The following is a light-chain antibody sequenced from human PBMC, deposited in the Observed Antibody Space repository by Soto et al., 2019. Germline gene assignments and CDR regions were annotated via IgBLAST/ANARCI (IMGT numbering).Light chain of an antibody. CDR2: DVY. CDR3: CSYTGTYTWV. V-gene: IGLV2-11*01. J-gene: IGLJ3*02. CDR1: SSDLGVYNY. Sequence: QSVLTQPRSVSGPPGQSVTISCTGTSSDLGVYNYVSWYQHHPGKAPKLIIYDVYKRPSGVPDRFSASKSDNTASLTISGLQAEDEADYYCCSYTGTYTWVFGGGTKVTVL.